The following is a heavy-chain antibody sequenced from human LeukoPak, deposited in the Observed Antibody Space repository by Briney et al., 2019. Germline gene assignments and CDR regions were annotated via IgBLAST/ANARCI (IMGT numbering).Heavy chain of an antibody. V-gene: IGHV3-23*01. D-gene: IGHD2-2*01. J-gene: IGHJ4*02. CDR2: ISGSGGST. Sequence: GGSLRLSCAASGFTFSSYAMSWVRQAPGKGLEWVSAISGSGGSTYYADSVKGRFTISRDNSKNTLYLQMNSLRAEDTAVYYCAKGSCSSTSCPNDYWGQGTLVTVSS. CDR3: AKGSCSSTSCPNDY. CDR1: GFTFSSYA.